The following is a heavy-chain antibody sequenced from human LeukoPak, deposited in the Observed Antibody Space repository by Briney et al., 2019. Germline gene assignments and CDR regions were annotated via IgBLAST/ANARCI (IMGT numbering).Heavy chain of an antibody. CDR1: GGSISSYY. CDR2: IYYSGST. CDR3: ASIILVGAHFDY. Sequence: SETLSLTCTVSGGSISSYYWSWIRQPPGKGLEWIGYIYYSGSTNYNPSLKSRVTISVDTSKNQFSLKLSSVTAADTAVYYCASIILVGAHFDYWGQGTLVTVSS. J-gene: IGHJ4*02. D-gene: IGHD1-26*01. V-gene: IGHV4-59*01.